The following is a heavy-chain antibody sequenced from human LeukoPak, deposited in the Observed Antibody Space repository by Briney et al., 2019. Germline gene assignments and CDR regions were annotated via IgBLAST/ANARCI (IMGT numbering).Heavy chain of an antibody. CDR2: IYPGGSDT. D-gene: IGHD1-1*01. Sequence: GESLKTSCEGSGHSFSNYWIGWVRQMPGKGLEWMGIIYPGGSDTKYSPSFQGQVTISADKSISTAYLQWSSLKTSDTAMYYCARSGQLGRFDPWGQGTLVTVSS. J-gene: IGHJ5*02. CDR3: ARSGQLGRFDP. V-gene: IGHV5-51*01. CDR1: GHSFSNYW.